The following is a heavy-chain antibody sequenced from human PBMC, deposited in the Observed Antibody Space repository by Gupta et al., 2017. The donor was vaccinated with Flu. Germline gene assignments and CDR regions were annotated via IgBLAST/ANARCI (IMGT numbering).Heavy chain of an antibody. J-gene: IGHJ5*02. Sequence: VRQAPGKGLEWVSYISSSYITTHYADSVKGRFTISRDNAKNSLYLQMNSLRAEDTAVYYCARDGYGDYTVGWFDPWGQGTLVTVSS. V-gene: IGHV3-48*01. CDR2: ISSSYITT. CDR3: ARDGYGDYTVGWFDP. D-gene: IGHD4-17*01.